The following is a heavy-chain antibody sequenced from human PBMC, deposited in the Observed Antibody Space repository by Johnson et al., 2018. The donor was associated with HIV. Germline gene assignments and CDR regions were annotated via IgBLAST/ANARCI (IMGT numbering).Heavy chain of an antibody. CDR1: KFTFKTYT. Sequence: QVQVVESGGGVVQPVRSLRLSCAASKFTFKTYTMHWVRQAPGKGLEWVALISYDGNNNYYADSVKGRFTISRDNSKNTLYLQMNSLRAEDTAVYYCARDPITMVRGAFDIWGQGTMVTVSS. J-gene: IGHJ3*02. CDR2: ISYDGNNN. V-gene: IGHV3-30*04. D-gene: IGHD3-10*01. CDR3: ARDPITMVRGAFDI.